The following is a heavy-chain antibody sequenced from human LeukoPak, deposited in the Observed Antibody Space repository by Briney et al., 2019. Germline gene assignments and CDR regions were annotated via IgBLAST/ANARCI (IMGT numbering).Heavy chain of an antibody. CDR3: ARAPPRGRRRLGPSYFDY. CDR1: GGSFGGYY. J-gene: IGHJ4*02. Sequence: SETLSLTCAVYGGSFGGYYWSWIRQPPGKGLEWIGEINHSGSTNYNPSLKSRVTISVDTSKNQFSLKLSSVTAADTAVYYCARAPPRGRRRLGPSYFDYWGQGTLVTVSS. D-gene: IGHD3-16*01. V-gene: IGHV4-34*01. CDR2: INHSGST.